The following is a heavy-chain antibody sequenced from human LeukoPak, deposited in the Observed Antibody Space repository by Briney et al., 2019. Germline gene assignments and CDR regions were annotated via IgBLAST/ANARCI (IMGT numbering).Heavy chain of an antibody. CDR2: ISYDGSNK. J-gene: IGHJ6*02. D-gene: IGHD3-10*01. V-gene: IGHV3-30*18. Sequence: PGGSLRLSCAASGFTFSSYWMSWVRQAPGKGLEWVAVISYDGSNKYYADSVKGRFTISRDNSKNTLYLQMNSLRAEDTAVYYCAKDQWWYYYGSGSPPPTEYGMDVWGQGTTVTVSS. CDR1: GFTFSSYW. CDR3: AKDQWWYYYGSGSPPPTEYGMDV.